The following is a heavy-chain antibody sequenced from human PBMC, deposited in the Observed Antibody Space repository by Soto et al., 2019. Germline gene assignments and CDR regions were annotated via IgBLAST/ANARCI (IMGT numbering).Heavy chain of an antibody. D-gene: IGHD4-17*01. CDR2: INSDGSNI. J-gene: IGHJ4*02. Sequence: EVQLVGCGGGLVQPGGSLKLSCAASGFTFTNYWIHWVRQAPGKGLVWVTRINSDGSNINYADFVKGRFTISRDNAKTTLYLQKNRLRADDTAVYFGAGSATGHYGDYNWGQGALVTVSS. V-gene: IGHV3-74*01. CDR3: AGSATGHYGDYN. CDR1: GFTFTNYW.